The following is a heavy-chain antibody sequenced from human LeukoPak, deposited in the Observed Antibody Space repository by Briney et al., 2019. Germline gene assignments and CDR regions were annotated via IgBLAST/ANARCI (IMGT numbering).Heavy chain of an antibody. J-gene: IGHJ3*02. V-gene: IGHV3-30*02. CDR3: AKVHALGYCSSTSCYTGSLDAFDI. CDR1: GFTFSSYG. Sequence: GGSLRLSCAASGFTFSSYGMHWVRQAPGKGLEWVAFIRYDGSNKYYADSVKGRFTISRDNSKNTLYLQMNSLRAEDTAVYYCAKVHALGYCSSTSCYTGSLDAFDIWGQGTMVTVSS. D-gene: IGHD2-2*02. CDR2: IRYDGSNK.